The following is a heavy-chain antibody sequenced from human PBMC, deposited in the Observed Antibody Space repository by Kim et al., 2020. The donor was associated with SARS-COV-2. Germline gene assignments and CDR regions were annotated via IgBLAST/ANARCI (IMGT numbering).Heavy chain of an antibody. CDR1: GDSISRSSNY. CDR2: INYSGNT. CDR3: ARLVSENAAVEY. D-gene: IGHD6-25*01. V-gene: IGHV4-39*01. Sequence: SETLSLTCTVSGDSISRSSNYWGWIRQPPGKGLEWIGSINYSGNTYYNPSLKSRVTISVDTSKNQFSLKMRSVTAADTAVYYCARLVSENAAVEYWGQGTPVTVSS. J-gene: IGHJ4*02.